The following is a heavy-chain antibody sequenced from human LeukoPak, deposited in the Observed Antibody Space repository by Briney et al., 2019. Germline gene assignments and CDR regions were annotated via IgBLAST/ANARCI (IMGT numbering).Heavy chain of an antibody. D-gene: IGHD2-15*01. CDR2: IDPNSGGT. Sequence: ASVKVSCKASGYTFTGYYMHWVRQAPGQGLEWMGRIDPNSGGTNYAQKFQGRVTMTRDTSTSTAYMELSRLRSDDTAVYCCARRSRLGYCSGGSCYSLRYWGQGTLVTVSS. CDR3: ARRSRLGYCSGGSCYSLRY. V-gene: IGHV1-2*06. J-gene: IGHJ4*02. CDR1: GYTFTGYY.